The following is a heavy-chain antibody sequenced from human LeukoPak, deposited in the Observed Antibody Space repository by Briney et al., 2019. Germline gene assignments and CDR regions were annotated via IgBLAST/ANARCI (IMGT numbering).Heavy chain of an antibody. J-gene: IGHJ4*02. Sequence: GGSLRLSCAASGFTFSSYWMHWVRQAPGKGLEWVSSISGSGGSSYSADSVKGRFTISRDNSKNTLYLQMNSLRAEDTAVYYCAKGPFTYYYDNSGYSYGDYWGQGTLVTVSS. D-gene: IGHD3-22*01. V-gene: IGHV3-23*01. CDR2: ISGSGGSS. CDR1: GFTFSSYW. CDR3: AKGPFTYYYDNSGYSYGDY.